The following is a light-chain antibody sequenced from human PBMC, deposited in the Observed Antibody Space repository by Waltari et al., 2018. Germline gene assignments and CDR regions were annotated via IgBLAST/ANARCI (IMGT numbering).Light chain of an antibody. CDR3: HQRSGGPT. CDR2: DAS. J-gene: IGKJ1*01. Sequence: EVVLTQSPATLSLSPGESAILSCRASQSISSYLEWSQQKPGQAPRLLIYDASNRATGTPARFSGSGSGTDFTLTISSLEPEDFAVYYCHQRSGGPTFGQGTKVEIK. CDR1: QSISSY. V-gene: IGKV3-11*01.